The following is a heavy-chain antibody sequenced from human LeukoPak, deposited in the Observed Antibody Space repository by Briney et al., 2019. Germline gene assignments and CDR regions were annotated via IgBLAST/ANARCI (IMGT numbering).Heavy chain of an antibody. CDR2: IYHSGST. D-gene: IGHD3-22*01. V-gene: IGHV4-38-2*02. CDR3: ARGSIYYASSGYYLFDY. CDR1: GYSISNGYH. Sequence: SETLSLTCTVSGYSISNGYHWGWIRQPPGKGLEWIGNIYHSGSTYYNPSLKSRVTISVDTSKNQFSLKLSSVTAADTAVYYCARGSIYYASSGYYLFDYWGQGTLVTVSS. J-gene: IGHJ4*02.